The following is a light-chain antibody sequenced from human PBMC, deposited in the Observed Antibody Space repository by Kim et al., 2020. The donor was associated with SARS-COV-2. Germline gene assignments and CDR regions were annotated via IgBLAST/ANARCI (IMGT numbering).Light chain of an antibody. CDR3: QQRSNWPT. J-gene: IGKJ4*01. CDR2: DAS. Sequence: SLCAGQRAALACRARQSVSAYLAWYQQKPGQAPRLLIYDASDRATGIPARFSGSGSGTDFTLTISSLEPEDFAVYYCQQRSNWPTFGGGTKVDIK. CDR1: QSVSAY. V-gene: IGKV3-11*01.